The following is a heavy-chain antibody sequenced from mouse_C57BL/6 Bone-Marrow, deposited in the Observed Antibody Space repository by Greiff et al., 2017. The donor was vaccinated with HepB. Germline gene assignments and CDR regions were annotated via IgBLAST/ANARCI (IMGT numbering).Heavy chain of an antibody. V-gene: IGHV5-2*01. CDR3: ARQRDVGYYPGYFDV. CDR1: EYEFPSHD. CDR2: INSDGGST. J-gene: IGHJ1*03. D-gene: IGHD2-3*01. Sequence: EVQLVESGGGLAQPGESLKLSCESNEYEFPSHDMSWVRKTPEKRLELVAAINSDGGSTYYPDTMERRFIISRDNTKKPLYLQMSSLRSEDTALYYCARQRDVGYYPGYFDVWGTGTTVTVSS.